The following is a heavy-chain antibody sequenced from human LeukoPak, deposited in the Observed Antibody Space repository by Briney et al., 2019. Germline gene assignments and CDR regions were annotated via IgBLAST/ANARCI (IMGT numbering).Heavy chain of an antibody. Sequence: PGGSLRLSCAASGFTFSDYYMSWIRQAPGKGLEWASYISSSGSTIYYADSVKGRFTISRDNAKNSLYLQMNSLRAEDTAVYYCARDRSDYYDSSGYPLGYWGQGTLVTVSS. CDR3: ARDRSDYYDSSGYPLGY. J-gene: IGHJ4*02. CDR1: GFTFSDYY. V-gene: IGHV3-11*01. CDR2: ISSSGSTI. D-gene: IGHD3-22*01.